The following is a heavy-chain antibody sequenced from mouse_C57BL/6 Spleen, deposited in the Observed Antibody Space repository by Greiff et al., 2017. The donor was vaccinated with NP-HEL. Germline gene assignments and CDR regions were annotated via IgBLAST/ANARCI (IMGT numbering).Heavy chain of an antibody. V-gene: IGHV7-3*01. J-gene: IGHJ3*01. CDR3: ARDDYDGGFAY. Sequence: DVMLVESGGGLVQPGGSLSLSCAASGFTFTDYYMSWVRQPPGKALEWLGFIRNKANGYTTEYSASVKGRFTISRDNSQSILYLQMNALRAEDSATYYCARDDYDGGFAYWGQGTLVTVSA. D-gene: IGHD2-4*01. CDR2: IRNKANGYTT. CDR1: GFTFTDYY.